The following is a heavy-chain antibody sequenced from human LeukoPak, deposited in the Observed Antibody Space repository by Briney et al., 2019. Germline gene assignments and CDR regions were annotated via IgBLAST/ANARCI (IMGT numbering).Heavy chain of an antibody. CDR1: GFTFSSYA. CDR3: AKESGMYYYDTEYYFDY. J-gene: IGHJ4*02. D-gene: IGHD3-22*01. CDR2: ITGSGGST. V-gene: IGHV3-23*01. Sequence: GGSLRLSCAASGFTFSSYAMSWVRQAPGNGLEWVSAITGSGGSTYYADSVKGRFTISRDNSKNTLFLQMNSLRAEDTAVFYCAKESGMYYYDTEYYFDYWGQGTLVTVSS.